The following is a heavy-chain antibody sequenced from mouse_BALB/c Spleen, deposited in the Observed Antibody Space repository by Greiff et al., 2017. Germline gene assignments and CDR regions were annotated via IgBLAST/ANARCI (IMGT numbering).Heavy chain of an antibody. CDR2: INSNGGST. V-gene: IGHV5-6-3*01. D-gene: IGHD2-14*01. CDR3: AREGYDRAAWFAY. CDR1: GFTFSSYG. Sequence: EVQGVESGGGLVQPGGSLKLSCAASGFTFSSYGMSWVRQTPDKRLELVATINSNGGSTYYPDSVKGRFTISRYNAKNTLYLQMSSLKSEDTAMYYCAREGYDRAAWFAYWGQGTLVTVSA. J-gene: IGHJ3*01.